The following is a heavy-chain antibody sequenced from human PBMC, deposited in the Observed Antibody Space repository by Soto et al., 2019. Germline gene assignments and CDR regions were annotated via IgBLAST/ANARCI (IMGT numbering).Heavy chain of an antibody. J-gene: IGHJ2*01. Sequence: PGGSLRLSCAASGFTVSDHYMDWVRQAPGKGLEWIGRTRNKANSYSTEYAASVKGRFTISRDDSENLLSLQMNSLKTDDTAVYYCVRAGGYSYGSRGNFDLWGRGTLVTVSS. CDR1: GFTVSDHY. D-gene: IGHD5-18*01. CDR3: VRAGGYSYGSRGNFDL. V-gene: IGHV3-72*01. CDR2: TRNKANSYST.